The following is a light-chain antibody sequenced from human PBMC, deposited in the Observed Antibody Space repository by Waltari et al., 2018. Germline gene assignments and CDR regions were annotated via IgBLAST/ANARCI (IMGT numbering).Light chain of an antibody. Sequence: DIASTQSPVKFCQCAGAGATLSGMASQTVNNHYLPWYQQEPGQSPGLLIFAASKKATGVPDRFSGSGSGTVFTLTISRLEPEDFAMYYCQQYGSSPYTFGQGARMEFK. CDR2: AAS. J-gene: IGKJ2*01. CDR1: QTVNNHY. CDR3: QQYGSSPYT. V-gene: IGKV3-20*01.